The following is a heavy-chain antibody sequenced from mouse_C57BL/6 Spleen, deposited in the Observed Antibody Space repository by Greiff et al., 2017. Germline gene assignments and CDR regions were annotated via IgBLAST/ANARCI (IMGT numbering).Heavy chain of an antibody. CDR2: IYPGDGDT. CDR1: GYAFSSYW. D-gene: IGHD3-3*01. CDR3: ARFRDDYAMDY. Sequence: QVQLQQSGAELVKPGASVKISCKASGYAFSSYWMNWVKQRPGKGLEWIGQIYPGDGDTNYNGKFKGKATLTADNSSSTAYMQLSRLTSEDSAVYFCARFRDDYAMDYWGQGTSVTVSS. J-gene: IGHJ4*01. V-gene: IGHV1-80*01.